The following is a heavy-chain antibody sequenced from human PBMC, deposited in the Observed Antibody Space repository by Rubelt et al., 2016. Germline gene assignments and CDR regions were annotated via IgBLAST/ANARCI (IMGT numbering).Heavy chain of an antibody. J-gene: IGHJ4*02. CDR3: ARDNYYYDSSGYEDYYFDY. V-gene: IGHV1-46*01. Sequence: NPSGGSTSYAQKFQGRVTMTRDASTSTVYMELSSLRSEDTAVYYCARDNYYYDSSGYEDYYFDYWGQGTLVTVSS. D-gene: IGHD3-22*01. CDR2: NPSGGST.